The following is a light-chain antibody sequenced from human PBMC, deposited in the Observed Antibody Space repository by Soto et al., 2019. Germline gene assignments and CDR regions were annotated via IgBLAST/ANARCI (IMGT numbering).Light chain of an antibody. V-gene: IGKV1-5*01. Sequence: DIQMTQSPSTLYASVGDRVSITCRASQRVDRYLAWYQQKPGKAPQLLIYDASRLESGVPSRFSGSGSGTEFTLTISSLQPDDFTTFYCQQYKDYTWTCGQGTKVDIK. CDR2: DAS. CDR1: QRVDRY. CDR3: QQYKDYTWT. J-gene: IGKJ1*01.